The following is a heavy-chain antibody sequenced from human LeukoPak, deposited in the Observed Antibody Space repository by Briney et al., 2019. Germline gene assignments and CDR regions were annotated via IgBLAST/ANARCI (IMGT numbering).Heavy chain of an antibody. J-gene: IGHJ6*02. D-gene: IGHD3-3*01. Sequence: GASVKVSCKASGYTFTGYYMHWVRQAPGQGLEWMGWINPNSGGTNYAQKFQGWVTMTRDTSISTAYMELSRLRSDDTAVYYCARGSPDGRFLEWLSRDLYYYYYYGMDVWGQGTTVTVSS. CDR2: INPNSGGT. CDR3: ARGSPDGRFLEWLSRDLYYYYYYGMDV. V-gene: IGHV1-2*04. CDR1: GYTFTGYY.